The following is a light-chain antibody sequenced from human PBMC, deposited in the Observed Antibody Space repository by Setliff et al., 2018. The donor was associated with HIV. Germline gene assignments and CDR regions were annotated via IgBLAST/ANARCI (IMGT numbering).Light chain of an antibody. Sequence: QSVLTQPRSVSGSPGQSVTISCTGTSSDVGGYNYVSWYQQHPGKAPKLMIYDVSERPSGVPDRFSGSKSANTASLTISGLQAEDEADHYCCSYAGSYTFYVFGTGTKVTVL. CDR3: CSYAGSYTFYV. V-gene: IGLV2-11*01. J-gene: IGLJ1*01. CDR2: DVS. CDR1: SSDVGGYNY.